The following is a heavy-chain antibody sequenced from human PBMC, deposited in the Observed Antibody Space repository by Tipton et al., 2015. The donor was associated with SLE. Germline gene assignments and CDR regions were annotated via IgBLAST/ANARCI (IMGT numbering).Heavy chain of an antibody. CDR3: ARVTSGHALGY. J-gene: IGHJ4*02. CDR2: ITWSGDDT. Sequence: SLRLSCAASGFTFENSAMHWVRQAPGKGLGWVSLITWSGDDTYYADAVKDRFIISRDNSNKSLYLQMNSLKTEDTALYYCARVTSGHALGYWGRGTLVTVSS. CDR1: GFTFENSA. V-gene: IGHV3-43D*04. D-gene: IGHD5-12*01.